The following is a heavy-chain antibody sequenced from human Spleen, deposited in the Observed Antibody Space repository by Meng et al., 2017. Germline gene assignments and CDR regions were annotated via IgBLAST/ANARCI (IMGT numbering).Heavy chain of an antibody. J-gene: IGHJ4*02. CDR2: ISSSSSYI. CDR3: ARSSFVVVVAASSPFDY. CDR1: GFTFSNAW. D-gene: IGHD2-15*01. Sequence: GESLKISCAASGFTFSNAWMTWVRQAPGKGLEWVSSISSSSSYIYYADSVKGRFTISRDNAKNSLYLQMNSLRAEDTAVYYCARSSFVVVVAASSPFDYWGQGTLVTVSS. V-gene: IGHV3-21*01.